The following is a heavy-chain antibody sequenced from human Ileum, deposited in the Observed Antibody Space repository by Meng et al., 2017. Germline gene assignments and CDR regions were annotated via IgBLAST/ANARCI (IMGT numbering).Heavy chain of an antibody. CDR3: ARGGGRYGPDFDY. Sequence: QGQLQQWGAGLLKPSETLSLPCAVYGGSFSGYYWSWIRQPPGKGLEWIGEINHSGSTNYNPSLKSRVTISVDTSKNQFSLKLSSVTAADTAVYYCARGGGRYGPDFDYWGQGTLVTVSS. CDR2: INHSGST. D-gene: IGHD3-16*01. CDR1: GGSFSGYY. J-gene: IGHJ4*02. V-gene: IGHV4-34*01.